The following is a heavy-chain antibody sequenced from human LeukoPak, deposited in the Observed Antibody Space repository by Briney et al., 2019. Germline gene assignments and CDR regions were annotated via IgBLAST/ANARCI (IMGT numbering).Heavy chain of an antibody. V-gene: IGHV4-61*05. CDR2: IYFSGST. J-gene: IGHJ4*02. CDR1: GGSISSSSYY. Sequence: SETLSLTCTVSGGSISSSSYYWGWIRQPPGKGLEWIGYIYFSGSTNYNPSLKSRVTISVDTSKNHFSLKLSSVTAADTAVYYCARQGFSSGWSPGFFDYWGQGTLVTVSS. D-gene: IGHD6-19*01. CDR3: ARQGFSSGWSPGFFDY.